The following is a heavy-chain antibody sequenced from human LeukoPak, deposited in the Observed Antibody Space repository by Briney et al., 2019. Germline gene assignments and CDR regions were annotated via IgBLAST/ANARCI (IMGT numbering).Heavy chain of an antibody. CDR3: AKDLAVVGSGSPGY. J-gene: IGHJ4*02. CDR2: IRYDGSNK. D-gene: IGHD3-10*01. CDR1: GFTFSSYG. V-gene: IGHV3-30*02. Sequence: GGSLRLSCAASGFTFSSYGMHWVRQAPGKGLGWVAFIRYDGSNKYYADSVKGRFTISRDNSKNTLYLQMNSLRAEDTAVYYCAKDLAVVGSGSPGYWGQGTLVTVSS.